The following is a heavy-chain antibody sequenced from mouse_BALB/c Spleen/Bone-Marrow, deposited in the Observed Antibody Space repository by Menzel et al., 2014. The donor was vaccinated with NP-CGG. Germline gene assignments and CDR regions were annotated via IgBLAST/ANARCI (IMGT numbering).Heavy chain of an antibody. Sequence: VKLVESGPGLVAPSQSLSITCTISGFSLTNYGVHWVRQPPGKGLEWLVVIRSDGSTTYNSALKSRLSISKDNSKSQVFLKMNSLQTDDTAMYYCARHRYYAMDYWGQGTSVTVPS. J-gene: IGHJ4*01. CDR2: IRSDGST. CDR1: GFSLTNYG. V-gene: IGHV2-6-1*01. CDR3: ARHRYYAMDY.